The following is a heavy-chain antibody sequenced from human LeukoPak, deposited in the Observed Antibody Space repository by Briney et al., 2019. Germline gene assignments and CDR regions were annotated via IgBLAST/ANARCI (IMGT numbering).Heavy chain of an antibody. Sequence: GGSLRLSCAASGFTFSSYGMSWVRQAPGKGLEWVSAISGSGGSTYYADSVKGRFTISRDNSNNTLYLQMNSLRAEDTAVYYCAKGHLYDYGDYWGQGTLVTVSS. D-gene: IGHD2-2*02. CDR2: ISGSGGST. J-gene: IGHJ4*02. V-gene: IGHV3-23*01. CDR3: AKGHLYDYGDY. CDR1: GFTFSSYG.